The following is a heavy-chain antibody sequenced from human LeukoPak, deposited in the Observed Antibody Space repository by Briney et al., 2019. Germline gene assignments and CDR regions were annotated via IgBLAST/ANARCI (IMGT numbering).Heavy chain of an antibody. CDR3: AKSGYNRFDY. CDR1: GFTFSSSA. CDR2: ISGSGSGGST. J-gene: IGHJ4*02. V-gene: IGHV3-23*01. Sequence: PGGSLRLSCAASGFTFSSSAMSWVRQAPGKGLEWVSTISGSGSGGSTYYADSVKGRFTISRDNSKNTLYLQMNSLRAEDTAVYCCAKSGYNRFDYWGQGTLVTVSS. D-gene: IGHD5-24*01.